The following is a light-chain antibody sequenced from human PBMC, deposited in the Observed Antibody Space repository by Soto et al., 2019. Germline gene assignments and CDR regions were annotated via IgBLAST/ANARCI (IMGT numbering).Light chain of an antibody. CDR1: QSVSRN. CDR3: QQYGDWPPET. J-gene: IGKJ2*01. Sequence: EVVLTQSPATLSVSPGDRATLSCRASQSVSRNLAWYQQKPGQAPRLLIYGASTRATGVPARFSGSGPATEFTLSIRSLQSEDVAVYYCQQYGDWPPETFGQGTKLEI. V-gene: IGKV3-15*01. CDR2: GAS.